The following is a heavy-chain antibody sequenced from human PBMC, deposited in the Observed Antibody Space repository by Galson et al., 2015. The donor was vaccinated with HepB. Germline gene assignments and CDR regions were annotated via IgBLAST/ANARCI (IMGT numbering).Heavy chain of an antibody. Sequence: QSGAEVKKPGESLKIPCKGFGYTFTSYWIYWVRQMPGKGLEWMGIIYPGDSDPRYSPSFQGQVTISADKSISTAYLQWSSLKASDTAMYYCARTSRQNRGLDAFDIWGQGTMVTVSS. J-gene: IGHJ3*02. CDR2: IYPGDSDP. V-gene: IGHV5-51*01. CDR3: ARTSRQNRGLDAFDI. CDR1: GYTFTSYW. D-gene: IGHD7-27*01.